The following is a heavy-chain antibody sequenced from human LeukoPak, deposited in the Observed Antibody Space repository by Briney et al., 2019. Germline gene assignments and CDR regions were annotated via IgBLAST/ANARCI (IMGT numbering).Heavy chain of an antibody. J-gene: IGHJ3*02. CDR1: GYTFTGYY. CDR2: INPNSGGT. Sequence: ASVKVSCKASGYTFTGYYMHWVRQAPGQGLEWMGWINPNSGGTNYAQKVQGRVTMTRDTSISTAYMELSRLRSDDTAVYYCARDAGSGSQLADAFDIWGQGTMVTVSS. CDR3: ARDAGSGSQLADAFDI. V-gene: IGHV1-2*02. D-gene: IGHD3-10*01.